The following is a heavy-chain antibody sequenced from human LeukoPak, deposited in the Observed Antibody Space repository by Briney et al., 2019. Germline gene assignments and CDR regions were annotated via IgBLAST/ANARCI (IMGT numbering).Heavy chain of an antibody. J-gene: IGHJ4*02. Sequence: GASVKVSCKASGYTFTTYGISWVRQAPGQGLQWMGWISAYNGNTNYAQKLQDRVTMTTDTSTSTAYMELRSLRSDDTAVYYCATGGYYYDSSGYPSPDFDYWGQGTLVTVSS. D-gene: IGHD3-22*01. CDR3: ATGGYYYDSSGYPSPDFDY. CDR2: ISAYNGNT. V-gene: IGHV1-18*01. CDR1: GYTFTTYG.